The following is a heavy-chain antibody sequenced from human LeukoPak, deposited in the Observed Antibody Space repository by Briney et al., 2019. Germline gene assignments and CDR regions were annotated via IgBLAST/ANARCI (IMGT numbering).Heavy chain of an antibody. CDR3: AKGGLQTGDGASDI. V-gene: IGHV3-23*01. D-gene: IGHD7-27*01. Sequence: PGGSLRLSCAASGLTFNNHAMSWVRQPPGKGLEWVSSISGSGGTTYYADSVKGRFTSSRDNSKNTLYLQMNSLRAEDSAVYYCAKGGLQTGDGASDIWGQGTMVTVSP. CDR2: ISGSGGTT. J-gene: IGHJ3*02. CDR1: GLTFNNHA.